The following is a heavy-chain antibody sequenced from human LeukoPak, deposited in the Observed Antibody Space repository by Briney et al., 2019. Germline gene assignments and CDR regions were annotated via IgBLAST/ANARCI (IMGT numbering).Heavy chain of an antibody. CDR2: IYWDDDK. CDR1: GFSLTTSGVG. CDR3: AHLGAGRGGRPFDY. Sequence: ESGPTLVKPTQTLTLTCTFSGFSLTTSGVGVGWTRQPPGKALEWLALIYWDDDKRYSPSLKSRLTITKDTSKNQVVLTMTNMDPVDTATYYCAHLGAGRGGRPFDYWGQGTLVTVSS. V-gene: IGHV2-5*02. J-gene: IGHJ4*02. D-gene: IGHD1-26*01.